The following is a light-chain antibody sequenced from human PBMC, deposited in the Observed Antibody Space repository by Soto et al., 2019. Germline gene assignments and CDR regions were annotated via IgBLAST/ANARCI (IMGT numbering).Light chain of an antibody. J-gene: IGKJ1*01. Sequence: EIVMTQSPATLSVSPGETATLSCRASQSVAGNLAWYQQKPGQPPRLLIYGVSTRATGIPARFSGSGSGTDFTLTISSLEPEDFAVYYCQQRSNWWTFGQGTKVDIK. V-gene: IGKV3-11*01. CDR1: QSVAGN. CDR2: GVS. CDR3: QQRSNWWT.